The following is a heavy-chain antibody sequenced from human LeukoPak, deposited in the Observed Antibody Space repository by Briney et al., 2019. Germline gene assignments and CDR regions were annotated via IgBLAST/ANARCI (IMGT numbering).Heavy chain of an antibody. V-gene: IGHV3-23*01. J-gene: IGHJ4*02. CDR3: AKDLLRGYSYDSSGYYRAFSGPDFDY. D-gene: IGHD3-22*01. CDR1: GFTFSSYA. CDR2: ISDSGGHT. Sequence: SGGTLRLSCAASGFTFSSYALSWVRQAPGKGLEWVSTISDSGGHTYYADSVKGRFTISRDNSKNMLFLQMNSLRAEDTAIYYCAKDLLRGYSYDSSGYYRAFSGPDFDYWGQGTLVTVSS.